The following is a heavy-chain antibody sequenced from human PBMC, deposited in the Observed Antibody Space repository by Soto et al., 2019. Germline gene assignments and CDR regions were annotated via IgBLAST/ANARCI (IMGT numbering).Heavy chain of an antibody. D-gene: IGHD3-9*01. V-gene: IGHV3-23*01. CDR2: ISGSGGST. Sequence: GGSLRLSCAASGFTFSSYAMSWGRQAPGKGLEWVSAISGSGGSTYYADSVKGRFTISRDNSKNTLYLQMNSLRAEDTAVYYCAKDRFRWSYDILTGPCCFDPWGQGTLVTVSS. J-gene: IGHJ5*02. CDR1: GFTFSSYA. CDR3: AKDRFRWSYDILTGPCCFDP.